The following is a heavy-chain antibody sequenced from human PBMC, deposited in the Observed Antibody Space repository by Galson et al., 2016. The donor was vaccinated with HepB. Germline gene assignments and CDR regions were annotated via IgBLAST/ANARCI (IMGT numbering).Heavy chain of an antibody. D-gene: IGHD2-15*01. CDR2: IDWDDDK. CDR3: ARTPHRRTFCSYLDY. J-gene: IGHJ4*02. V-gene: IGHV2-70*20. Sequence: PALVKPTQTLTLTCTFSGFSLTTTGMCVSWVRQPPGQALEWLALIDWDDDKYYSTSLETRLTISKDTSKNQVVLRMTNMDPVDTATYYCARTPHRRTFCSYLDYWVLGVLVTVSS. CDR1: GFSLTTTGMC.